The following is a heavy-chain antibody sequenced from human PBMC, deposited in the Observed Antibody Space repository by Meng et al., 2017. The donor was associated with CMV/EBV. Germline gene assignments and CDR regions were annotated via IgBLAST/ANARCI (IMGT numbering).Heavy chain of an antibody. CDR3: AGGGGYSSGWHEPRV. CDR2: ISAYNGNT. J-gene: IGHJ4*02. V-gene: IGHV1-18*01. Sequence: SGYPFTSYCISWVRQAPGQGLEWMGWISAYNGNTNYAQKLQGRVTMTTDTSTSTAYMELRSLRSDDTAVYYCAGGGGYSSGWHEPRVWGQGTLVTVSS. CDR1: GYPFTSYC. D-gene: IGHD6-19*01.